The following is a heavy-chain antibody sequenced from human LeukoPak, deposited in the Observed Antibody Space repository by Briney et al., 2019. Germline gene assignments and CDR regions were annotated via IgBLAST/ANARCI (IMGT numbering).Heavy chain of an antibody. Sequence: GGSLRLSCAASGFTFSSYAMHWVRQAPGKGLEYVSAISSNGGITYYANSVEGRFTISRDNSKNTLYLQMGSLRAEDMALYYCARDQLVLSYYYGMDVWGQGTTVTVSS. J-gene: IGHJ6*02. CDR2: ISSNGGIT. CDR3: ARDQLVLSYYYGMDV. V-gene: IGHV3-64*01. CDR1: GFTFSSYA. D-gene: IGHD6-13*01.